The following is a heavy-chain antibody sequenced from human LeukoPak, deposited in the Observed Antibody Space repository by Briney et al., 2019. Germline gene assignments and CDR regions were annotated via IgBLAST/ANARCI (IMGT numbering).Heavy chain of an antibody. V-gene: IGHV4-39*07. CDR3: ARSLYCSSTSCPSDAFDI. Sequence: PSETLSLTCTVSGGSISSSTYYWGWIRQPPGKGLEWIASMSYSGSTYYNPSLTSRVTLSVDTSKNQFSLKLSSVTAADTAVYYCARSLYCSSTSCPSDAFDIWGQGTMVTVSS. CDR2: MSYSGST. J-gene: IGHJ3*02. D-gene: IGHD2-2*01. CDR1: GGSISSSTYY.